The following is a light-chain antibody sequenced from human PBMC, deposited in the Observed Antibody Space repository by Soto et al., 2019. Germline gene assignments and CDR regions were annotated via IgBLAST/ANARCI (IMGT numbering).Light chain of an antibody. Sequence: EIVLTPSPGTLSLSPGERATLSCRASQSVSSSYLAWYQQKPGQAPRLLFYGASRRATGIPDRFSGSGSGTDFTLTISRLEPEDFAVYYCQQHGSSPPTFGQGTKVEIK. CDR1: QSVSSSY. V-gene: IGKV3-20*01. CDR3: QQHGSSPPT. CDR2: GAS. J-gene: IGKJ1*01.